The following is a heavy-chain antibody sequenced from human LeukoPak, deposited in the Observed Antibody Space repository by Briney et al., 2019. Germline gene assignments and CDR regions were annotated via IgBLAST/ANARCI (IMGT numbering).Heavy chain of an antibody. V-gene: IGHV1-69*13. Sequence: SVKVSCKASGGTFSSYAISWVRQAPGQGLEWMGGIIPIFGTANYAQKFQGRVTITADESTRTAYMELSSPRSEDTAVYYCAREDPNYYDSSGYGPYAFDIWGQGKMVTVSS. J-gene: IGHJ3*02. CDR1: GGTFSSYA. D-gene: IGHD3-22*01. CDR2: IIPIFGTA. CDR3: AREDPNYYDSSGYGPYAFDI.